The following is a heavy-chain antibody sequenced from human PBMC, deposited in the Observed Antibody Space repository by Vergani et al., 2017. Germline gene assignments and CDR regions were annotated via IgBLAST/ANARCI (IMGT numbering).Heavy chain of an antibody. D-gene: IGHD6-13*01. V-gene: IGHV3-48*04. CDR1: GFTFSSYS. Sequence: EVQLVESGGGLVQPGGSLRLSCAASGFTFSSYSMNWVRQAPGKGLEWVSYISSSSSTIYYADSVKGRFTISRDNAKNSLYLQMNSLRAEDTAVYYCAREGPTRMAAAGIDYWGQGTLVTVSS. CDR3: AREGPTRMAAAGIDY. J-gene: IGHJ4*02. CDR2: ISSSSSTI.